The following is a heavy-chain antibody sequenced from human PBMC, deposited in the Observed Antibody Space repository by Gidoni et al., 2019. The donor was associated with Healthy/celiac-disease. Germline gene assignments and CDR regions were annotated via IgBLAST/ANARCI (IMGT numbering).Heavy chain of an antibody. CDR1: GFTFSSYS. Sequence: EVQLVESGGGLVKLGGSLRLSCAASGFTFSSYSMNWVRQAPGKGLEWVSSISSSSSYIYYADSVKGRFTISRDNAKNSLYLQMNSLRAEDTAVYYCARESKIYGMDVWGQGTTVTVSS. CDR2: ISSSSSYI. J-gene: IGHJ6*02. V-gene: IGHV3-21*01. CDR3: ARESKIYGMDV.